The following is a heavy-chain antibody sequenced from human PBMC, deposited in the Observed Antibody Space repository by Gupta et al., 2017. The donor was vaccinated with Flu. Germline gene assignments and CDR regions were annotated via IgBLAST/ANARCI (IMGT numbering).Heavy chain of an antibody. V-gene: IGHV1-69*01. J-gene: IGHJ4*02. CDR2: IVPVFGPT. D-gene: IGHD2-15*01. CDR1: GVTFKCYV. Sequence: QVQLVQSGAEVKKPGSSVKVSCKASGVTFKCYVITWVRPAPGQGPEWMGGIVPVFGPTNYAQKFQGRVTTTADESTSTVYMEISSLRSEDTAVYYCARKGGGHCSGGTCYSFDYWGQGTLVTVSS. CDR3: ARKGGGHCSGGTCYSFDY.